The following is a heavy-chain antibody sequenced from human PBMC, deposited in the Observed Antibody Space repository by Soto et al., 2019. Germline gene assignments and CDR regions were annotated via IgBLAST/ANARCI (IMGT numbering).Heavy chain of an antibody. CDR3: ARKGRGVRGVTYYYMDV. V-gene: IGHV4-4*02. CDR2: IYHSGST. Sequence: LETLCLTCGVSSGSIGSSDGWSWVRQPPGKGLEWIGEIYHSGSTNYNPSLKSRVTISVDKSKNQFSLKLSSVTAADTAVYYCARKGRGVRGVTYYYMDVWGKGTTVTVSS. J-gene: IGHJ6*03. D-gene: IGHD3-10*01. CDR1: SGSIGSSDG.